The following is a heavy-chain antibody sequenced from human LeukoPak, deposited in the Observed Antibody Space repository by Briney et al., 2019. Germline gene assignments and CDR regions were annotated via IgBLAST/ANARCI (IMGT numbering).Heavy chain of an antibody. CDR2: IRGSDDST. CDR3: AKDTGPAAGITADY. CDR1: GFTFSSYA. Sequence: GGSLRLSCAASGFTFSSYAMTWVRQAPGKGLEWVSTIRGSDDSTYYADSVKGRFTISRDNSKNTLYLQMNSLRAEDMAIYYCAKDTGPAAGITADYWGQGTLVTVSS. D-gene: IGHD6-13*01. V-gene: IGHV3-23*01. J-gene: IGHJ4*02.